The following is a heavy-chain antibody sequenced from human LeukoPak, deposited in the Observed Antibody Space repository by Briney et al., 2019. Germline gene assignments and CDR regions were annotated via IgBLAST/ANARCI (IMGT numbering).Heavy chain of an antibody. Sequence: ASVKVSCKASGYTFTSYDINWVRQATGQGLEWMGWMNPNSGNTGYAQKFQGRVTMTRNTSISTAHMELSSLRSEDTAVYYCARGPDYYYYMDVWGKGTTATVSS. J-gene: IGHJ6*03. V-gene: IGHV1-8*01. CDR3: ARGPDYYYYMDV. CDR1: GYTFTSYD. CDR2: MNPNSGNT.